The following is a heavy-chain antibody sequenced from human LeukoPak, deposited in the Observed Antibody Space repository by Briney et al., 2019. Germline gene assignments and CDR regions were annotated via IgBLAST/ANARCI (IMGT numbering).Heavy chain of an antibody. Sequence: PGGSRRLSCTASGFTLSSYTMTWVRKAPGKGLKWVSTITTGDGNTYYADSVKGRFTVSRDDSKNTLYLQMNSLRAEDTAVYYCAKDGGLWVSAHWGDSWGRGTLVTVSS. CDR3: AKDGGLWVSAHWGDS. J-gene: IGHJ4*02. CDR1: GFTLSSYT. D-gene: IGHD7-27*01. CDR2: ITTGDGNT. V-gene: IGHV3-23*01.